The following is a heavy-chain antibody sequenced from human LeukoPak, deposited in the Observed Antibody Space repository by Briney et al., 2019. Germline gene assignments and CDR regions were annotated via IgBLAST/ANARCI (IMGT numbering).Heavy chain of an antibody. J-gene: IGHJ4*02. Sequence: PGRSLRLSCAASGFTFSSYGMHWVRQAPGKGLEWVSAISGSGDSTYYADSVKGRFTISRDNSKNTLYLQMNSLRAEDTAVYYCAKRGAEVGVTVAPGDYWGQGTLVTVSS. V-gene: IGHV3-23*01. CDR2: ISGSGDST. CDR3: AKRGAEVGVTVAPGDY. D-gene: IGHD3-16*02. CDR1: GFTFSSYG.